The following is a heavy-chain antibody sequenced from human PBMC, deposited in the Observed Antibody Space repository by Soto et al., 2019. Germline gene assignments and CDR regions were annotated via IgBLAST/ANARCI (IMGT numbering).Heavy chain of an antibody. J-gene: IGHJ4*02. CDR3: ATGFYVESSGYQNY. CDR1: GFTFSRFS. V-gene: IGHV3-21*05. D-gene: IGHD3-22*01. Sequence: GGSLRLSCAASGFTFSRFSMNWVRQAPGKGLEWISNINIGGNYLTYADSVKGRFTVSRDNANNLVFLQMNSLREEGTAVYYCATGFYVESSGYQNYWGRGTLVTVSS. CDR2: INIGGNYL.